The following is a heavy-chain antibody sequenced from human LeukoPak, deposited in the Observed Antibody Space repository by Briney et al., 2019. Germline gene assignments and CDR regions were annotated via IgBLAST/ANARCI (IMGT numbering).Heavy chain of an antibody. CDR3: ARDPTPSTLTDY. J-gene: IGHJ4*02. CDR1: GGSISSYY. Sequence: SETLSLTCTVSGGSISSYYWSWIRQPPGKGLEWIGYIYYSGRINYNPSLKSRVTISVDTSKNQFSLKLSSVTAADTAVYYCARDPTPSTLTDYWGQGTLVTVSS. D-gene: IGHD5/OR15-5a*01. CDR2: IYYSGRI. V-gene: IGHV4-59*01.